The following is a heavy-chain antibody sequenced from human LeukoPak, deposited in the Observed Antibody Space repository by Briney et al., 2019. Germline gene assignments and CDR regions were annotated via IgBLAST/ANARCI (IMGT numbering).Heavy chain of an antibody. D-gene: IGHD4-17*01. Sequence: SETLSLTCTVSGDSISSYYWVWIRQPPGKGLEWIGYIYFSGSTNYNPSLKSRVTISLDTSKNQFSLKLSSVTAADTAVYYCAGDHGAYEAALGLWGQGTMVTVSS. CDR2: IYFSGST. J-gene: IGHJ3*01. V-gene: IGHV4-59*12. CDR1: GDSISSYY. CDR3: AGDHGAYEAALGL.